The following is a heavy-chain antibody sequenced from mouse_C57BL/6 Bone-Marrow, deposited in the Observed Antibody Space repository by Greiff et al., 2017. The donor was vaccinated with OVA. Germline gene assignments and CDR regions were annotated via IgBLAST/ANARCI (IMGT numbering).Heavy chain of an antibody. V-gene: IGHV5-9*01. J-gene: IGHJ2*01. CDR2: ISGGGGNT. Sequence: EVKLVESGGGLVKPGGSLKLSCAASGFTFSSYTMSWVRQTPEKRLEWVATISGGGGNTYYPDSVKGRFTISRDNAKNTLYLQMSSLRSEDTALYYCARHPYDGSSWDYFDYWGQGTTLTVSS. CDR3: ARHPYDGSSWDYFDY. CDR1: GFTFSSYT. D-gene: IGHD1-1*01.